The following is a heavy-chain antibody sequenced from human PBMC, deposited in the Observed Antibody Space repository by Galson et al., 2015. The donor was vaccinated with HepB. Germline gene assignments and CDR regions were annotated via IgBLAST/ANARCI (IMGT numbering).Heavy chain of an antibody. CDR3: ARDYVVDTAQPGGGMDV. CDR2: IIPIFGTA. V-gene: IGHV1-69*13. Sequence: SVKVSCKASGGTFSSYAISWVRQAPGQGLEWMGGIIPIFGTANYAQKFQGRVTITADESTSTAYMELSSLRSEDTAVYYCARDYVVDTAQPGGGMDVWGQGTTVTVSS. D-gene: IGHD5-18*01. CDR1: GGTFSSYA. J-gene: IGHJ6*02.